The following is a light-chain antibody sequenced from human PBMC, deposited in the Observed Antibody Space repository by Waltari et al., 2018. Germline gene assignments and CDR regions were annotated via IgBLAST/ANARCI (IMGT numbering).Light chain of an antibody. Sequence: EIVLTQSPATLSLSPGERATLSCRASQSVSSYLAWYQQKPGQAPRPLSYDASNRATGIPARFSGSGSGTDFTLTISSLEPEDFAVYYCQQRSNWPLFTFGPGTKVDIK. CDR2: DAS. CDR3: QQRSNWPLFT. V-gene: IGKV3-11*01. CDR1: QSVSSY. J-gene: IGKJ3*01.